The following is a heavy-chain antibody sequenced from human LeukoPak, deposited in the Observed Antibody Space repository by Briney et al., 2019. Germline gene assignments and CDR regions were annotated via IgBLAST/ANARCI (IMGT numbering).Heavy chain of an antibody. V-gene: IGHV1-69*05. CDR2: IIPIFGTA. J-gene: IGHJ4*02. CDR1: GGTFSSYA. CDR3: ARGWGYSYGFGNDY. Sequence: GASVKASCKASGGTFSSYAISWVRQAPGQGLEWMGGIIPIFGTANYAQKFQGRVTMTRNTSISTAYMELSSLRSEDTAVYYCARGWGYSYGFGNDYWGQGTLVTVSS. D-gene: IGHD5-18*01.